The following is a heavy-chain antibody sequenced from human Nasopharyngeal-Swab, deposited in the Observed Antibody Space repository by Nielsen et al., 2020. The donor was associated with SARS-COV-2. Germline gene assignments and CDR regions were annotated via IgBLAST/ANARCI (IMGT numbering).Heavy chain of an antibody. D-gene: IGHD3-22*01. CDR3: ARPQRFYDSGTYYFHFDY. J-gene: IGHJ4*01. V-gene: IGHV5-51*01. Sequence: GGSLRLSCKTSGYSFSGYWIGWVRQMPGKGLEWMGIIYPADSDTKYSPSFQGQVTISADKSISTAYLQWSSLKASDTAIYYCARPQRFYDSGTYYFHFDYWGHGTLVTVSS. CDR2: IYPADSDT. CDR1: GYSFSGYW.